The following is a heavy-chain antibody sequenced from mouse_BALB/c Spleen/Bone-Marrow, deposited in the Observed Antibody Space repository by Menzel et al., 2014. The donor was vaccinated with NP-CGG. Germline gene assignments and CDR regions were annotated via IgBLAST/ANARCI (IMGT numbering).Heavy chain of an antibody. V-gene: IGHV2-2*02. CDR2: IWSGGST. CDR1: GFSLTNFG. CDR3: ARADGFYDY. D-gene: IGHD2-3*01. Sequence: QVHVKQSGPGLVQPSQSLSITCTVSGFSLTNFGVHWVRQSPGKGLEWLGVIWSGGSTDYNAAFISGLSISKDNSKSQVFFKMNSLQTNDTAIYYCARADGFYDYWGQGTTLTVSS. J-gene: IGHJ2*01.